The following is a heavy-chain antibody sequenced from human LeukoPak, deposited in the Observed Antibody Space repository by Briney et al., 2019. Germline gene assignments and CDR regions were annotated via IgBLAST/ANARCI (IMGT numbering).Heavy chain of an antibody. CDR1: GGSISSYY. CDR2: IYYSGST. J-gene: IGHJ4*02. CDR3: ARAAPAAAGTTPFDY. V-gene: IGHV4-59*01. Sequence: SETLSLTCTVSGGSISSYYWSWIRQPPGKGLEWIGYIYYSGSTNYNPSLKSRVTISVDTSKSQFSLKLSSVTAADTAVYYCARAAPAAAGTTPFDYWGQGTLVTVSS. D-gene: IGHD6-13*01.